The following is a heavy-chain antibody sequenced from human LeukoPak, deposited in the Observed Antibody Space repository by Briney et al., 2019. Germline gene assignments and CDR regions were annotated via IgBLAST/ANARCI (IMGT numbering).Heavy chain of an antibody. CDR3: ARGRGGYLNY. J-gene: IGHJ4*02. CDR1: GGSFSGYY. D-gene: IGHD3-10*01. CDR2: INHSGST. V-gene: IGHV4-34*01. Sequence: SETQSLTCAVYGGSFSGYYWSWIRQPPGKGLEWIGEINHSGSTNYNPSLKSRVTISVDTSKNQFSLKLSSVTAADTAVYYCARGRGGYLNYWGQGTLVTVSS.